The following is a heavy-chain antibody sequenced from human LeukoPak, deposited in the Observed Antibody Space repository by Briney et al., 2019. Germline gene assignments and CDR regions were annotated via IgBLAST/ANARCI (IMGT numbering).Heavy chain of an antibody. Sequence: PSETLSLTCTVSGGSIISYYWSWIRQPPGKGLEWIGYIYYSGTTNYNPSLKSRVTISVDRSKNQFSLKVNSVTAADTAVYYCVRSKSGTYGWFDPWGQGTLVTVSS. J-gene: IGHJ5*02. CDR1: GGSIISYY. D-gene: IGHD4-17*01. V-gene: IGHV4-59*01. CDR2: IYYSGTT. CDR3: VRSKSGTYGWFDP.